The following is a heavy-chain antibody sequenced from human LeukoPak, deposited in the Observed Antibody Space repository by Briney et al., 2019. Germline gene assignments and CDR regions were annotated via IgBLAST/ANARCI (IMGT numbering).Heavy chain of an antibody. D-gene: IGHD3-10*01. Sequence: SETLSLTCTVSGGSISSYYWSWIRQPPGKGLECIGYIYYSGRTNYNPSLKSRVTISVDTSKNQFSLKLSSVTAADTAVYYCARGAYYGSGSYIYWGQGTLVTVSS. J-gene: IGHJ4*02. V-gene: IGHV4-59*01. CDR3: ARGAYYGSGSYIY. CDR1: GGSISSYY. CDR2: IYYSGRT.